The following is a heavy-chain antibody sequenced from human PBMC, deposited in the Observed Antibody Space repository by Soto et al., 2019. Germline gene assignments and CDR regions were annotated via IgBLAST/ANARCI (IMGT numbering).Heavy chain of an antibody. CDR2: VFRSGST. CDR1: GASISSGDYS. V-gene: IGHV4-30-2*05. D-gene: IGHD6-19*01. CDR3: ARVTAVAAGFNYYYGMDV. J-gene: IGHJ6*02. Sequence: SETLSLTCTVSGASISSGDYSWSWIRQPPGKGLEWIGYVFRSGSTYYSPSLKSRVTISVDTSKNQFSLKLSSVTAADTAVYYCARVTAVAAGFNYYYGMDVWGQGTTVTVSS.